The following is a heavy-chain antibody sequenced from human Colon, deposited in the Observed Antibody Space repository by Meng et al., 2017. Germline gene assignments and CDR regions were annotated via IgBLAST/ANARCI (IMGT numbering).Heavy chain of an antibody. V-gene: IGHV4-61*01. CDR1: GGTVISGSYY. CDR3: ARGPLDY. Sequence: QVHLQYAGPGLVRPAETLSLTCTVSGGTVISGSYYWSWIRQPPGKGLEWIGYIYYPWSTNYNPSLKSRVTISVDTSKNQFSLKLSSVTAADTAVYYCARGPLDYWGQGTLVTVSS. J-gene: IGHJ4*02. CDR2: IYYPWST.